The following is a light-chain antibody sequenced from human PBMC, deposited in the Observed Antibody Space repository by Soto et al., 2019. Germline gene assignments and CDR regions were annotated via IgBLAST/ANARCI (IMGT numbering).Light chain of an antibody. CDR2: EDT. Sequence: QSALTQPASVSGSPGQSITISCTGTSSDVGSYNLVSWYQQHPGKAPKLMIYEDTKRPSGISNRFSGSKSGNTASLTISGLQAEDEGDYYCCSYAGSSNWLFGGGTKLTVL. CDR1: SSDVGSYNL. J-gene: IGLJ3*02. V-gene: IGLV2-23*01. CDR3: CSYAGSSNWL.